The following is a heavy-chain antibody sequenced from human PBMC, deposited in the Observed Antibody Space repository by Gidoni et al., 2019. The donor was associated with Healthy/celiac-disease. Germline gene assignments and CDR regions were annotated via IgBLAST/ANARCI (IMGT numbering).Heavy chain of an antibody. Sequence: QVQLQQWGAGLLKPSETLSLTCAVYGGSFSGYYWSWIRQPPGKGLEWIGEINHSGSTNYNPSLKSRVTISVDTSKNQFSLKLSSVTAADTAVYYCARRPYCSGGSCYSRGRAFDIWGQGTMVTVSS. CDR3: ARRPYCSGGSCYSRGRAFDI. J-gene: IGHJ3*02. CDR2: INHSGST. CDR1: GGSFSGYY. D-gene: IGHD2-15*01. V-gene: IGHV4-34*01.